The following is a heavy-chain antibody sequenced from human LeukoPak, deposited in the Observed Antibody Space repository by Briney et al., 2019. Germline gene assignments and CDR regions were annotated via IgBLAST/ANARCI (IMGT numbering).Heavy chain of an antibody. CDR3: ASGGSTDRIHSCGGNCYFPAY. V-gene: IGHV1-2*02. Sequence: GASVKVSCKAAGKTLTRKVMNWGRQAPGQGLEWMGWINPNSGGTNYAQKFQGRVIMTRDTSISTAYMELSRLGSDDTAVYYSASGGSTDRIHSCGGNCYFPAYGAQGPLVTVSS. CDR1: GKTLTRKV. J-gene: IGHJ4*02. D-gene: IGHD2-21*02. CDR2: INPNSGGT.